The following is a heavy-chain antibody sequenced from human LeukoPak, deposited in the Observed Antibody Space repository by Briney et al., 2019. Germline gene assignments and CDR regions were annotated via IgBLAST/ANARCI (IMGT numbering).Heavy chain of an antibody. CDR3: ASPYSSRWYELCY. CDR2: INWNGAGT. D-gene: IGHD6-13*01. V-gene: IGHV3-20*04. J-gene: IGHJ4*02. Sequence: PGGSLRLSCAASGFTFDDYGMSWVRQAPGKGLEWVSGINWNGAGTGYADSVKGRFTISRDNAKNSLYLQMNSLRAEDTAVYYCASPYSSRWYELCYWGQGTLVTVSS. CDR1: GFTFDDYG.